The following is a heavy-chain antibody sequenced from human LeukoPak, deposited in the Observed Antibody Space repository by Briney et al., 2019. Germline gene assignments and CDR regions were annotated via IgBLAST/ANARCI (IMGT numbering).Heavy chain of an antibody. V-gene: IGHV1-3*01. Sequence: ASVKVACTASGYTFTSYAMHWVRQAPGQRHEWMGWISAGNGNTKYSQKFQGRVTITRDTSASTAYMELSSLRSEDTAVYYCAREYCSGGSSYLDLAYWGQGTLVTVSS. CDR3: AREYCSGGSSYLDLAY. J-gene: IGHJ4*02. CDR1: GYTFTSYA. CDR2: ISAGNGNT. D-gene: IGHD2-15*01.